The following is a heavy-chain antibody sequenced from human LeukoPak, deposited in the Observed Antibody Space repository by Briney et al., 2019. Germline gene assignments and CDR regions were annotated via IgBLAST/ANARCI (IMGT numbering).Heavy chain of an antibody. CDR2: ISGSGGST. CDR3: AKDQVGYDFWSGYHDYGMDV. J-gene: IGHJ6*02. CDR1: GFTFSSYA. V-gene: IGHV3-23*01. D-gene: IGHD3-3*01. Sequence: GGSLRLFCAASGFTFSSYAMSWVRQAPGKGLEWVSAISGSGGSTYYADSVKGRFTISRDNSKNTLYLQMNSLRAEDTAVYYCAKDQVGYDFWSGYHDYGMDVWGQGTTVTVSS.